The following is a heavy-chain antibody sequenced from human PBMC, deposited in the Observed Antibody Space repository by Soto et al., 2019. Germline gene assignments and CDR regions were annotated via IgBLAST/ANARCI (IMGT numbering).Heavy chain of an antibody. CDR3: ARDGRDSGYEDDAFDI. J-gene: IGHJ3*02. CDR1: GGSISSGGYY. V-gene: IGHV4-31*03. D-gene: IGHD5-12*01. Sequence: QVQLQESGPGLVKPSQTLSLTCTVSGGSISSGGYYWSWIRQHPGKGLEWIGYIYYRGSTYYTPSLKSRVTISXXTXKPXFSLKLSSVTAADTAVYYCARDGRDSGYEDDAFDIWGQGTMVTVSS. CDR2: IYYRGST.